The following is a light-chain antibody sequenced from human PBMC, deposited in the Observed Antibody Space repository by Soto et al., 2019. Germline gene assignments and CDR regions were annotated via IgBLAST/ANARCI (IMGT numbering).Light chain of an antibody. CDR2: GAS. CDR1: QSVSSSY. CDR3: QKYGSSPLFT. Sequence: EIVVTQSPCTLSLSPGERATLSCRASQSVSSSYLAWYQQKPGQAPRLLIYGASSRATGIPDRFSGSGSGTDFTLTISRLEPEDFAVYYCQKYGSSPLFTFGPGTKVPIK. J-gene: IGKJ3*01. V-gene: IGKV3-20*01.